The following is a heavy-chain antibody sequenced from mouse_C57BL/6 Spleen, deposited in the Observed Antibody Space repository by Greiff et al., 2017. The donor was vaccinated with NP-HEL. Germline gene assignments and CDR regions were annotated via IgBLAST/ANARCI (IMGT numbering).Heavy chain of an antibody. CDR3: ARRSILYAMDY. Sequence: EVHLVESGGGLVKPGGSLKLSCAASGFTFSDYGMHWVRQAPEKGLEWVAYISSGSSTIYYADTVKGRFTISRDNAKNTLFLQMTSLRSEDTAMYYCARRSILYAMDYWGQGTSVTVSS. D-gene: IGHD2-10*02. J-gene: IGHJ4*01. CDR2: ISSGSSTI. V-gene: IGHV5-17*01. CDR1: GFTFSDYG.